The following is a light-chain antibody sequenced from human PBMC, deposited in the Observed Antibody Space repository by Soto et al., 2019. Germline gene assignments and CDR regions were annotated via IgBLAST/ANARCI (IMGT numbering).Light chain of an antibody. CDR1: QSVSSY. V-gene: IGKV3-11*01. J-gene: IGKJ4*01. CDR2: DAS. CDR3: QQRSKWPLT. Sequence: SVLPQAPATLSLSPGERATVSCRASQSVSSYLAWYQQKPGQAPRLLIYDASNRATGIPARFSGSGSGTDFTLTISSLAPEDFAVYYCQQRSKWPLTFGGGTKVDIK.